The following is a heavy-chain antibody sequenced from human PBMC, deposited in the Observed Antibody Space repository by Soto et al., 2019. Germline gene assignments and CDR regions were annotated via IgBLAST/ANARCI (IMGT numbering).Heavy chain of an antibody. D-gene: IGHD3-10*01. J-gene: IGHJ3*02. CDR3: ARGWGGAFDI. CDR1: GGSISSYY. V-gene: IGHV4-59*01. CDR2: IYYSGST. Sequence: PSETLSLTCTVSGGSISSYYWSWIRQPPGKGLEWIGYIYYSGSTNYNPSLKSRVTISVDTSKNQFSLKLSSVTAADTAVYYCARGWGGAFDIWGQGTMVTVS.